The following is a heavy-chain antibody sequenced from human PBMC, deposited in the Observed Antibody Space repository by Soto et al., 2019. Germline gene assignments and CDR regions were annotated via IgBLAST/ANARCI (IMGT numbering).Heavy chain of an antibody. CDR1: GYSFTSYW. V-gene: IGHV5-51*01. D-gene: IGHD3-10*01. CDR3: AGGGVRGVITRTRDYYGMDV. Sequence: GESLKISCKGSGYSFTSYWIGWVRQMPGKGLEWMGIIYPGDSDTRYSPSFQGQVTISADKSISTAYLQWSSLKASDTAMYYCAGGGVRGVITRTRDYYGMDVWGQGSTVTVSS. J-gene: IGHJ6*01. CDR2: IYPGDSDT.